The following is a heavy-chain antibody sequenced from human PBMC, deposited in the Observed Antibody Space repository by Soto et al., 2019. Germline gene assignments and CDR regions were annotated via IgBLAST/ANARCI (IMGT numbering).Heavy chain of an antibody. V-gene: IGHV2-70*11. CDR1: GFSLSTSGMC. Sequence: GSGPTLVNPTQTLTLTCTFSGFSLSTSGMCVSWIRQPPGKALEWLARIDWDDDKHYSTSLRTRLTISKDTSKNQVVLTMTNMDPVDTATYYCARTLYTTSWTGWFDPWGQGTLVTVSS. D-gene: IGHD6-13*01. CDR3: ARTLYTTSWTGWFDP. CDR2: IDWDDDK. J-gene: IGHJ5*02.